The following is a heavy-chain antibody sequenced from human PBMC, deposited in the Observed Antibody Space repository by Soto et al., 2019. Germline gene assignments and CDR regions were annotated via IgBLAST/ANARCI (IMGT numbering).Heavy chain of an antibody. CDR3: AHRLLVWFGGMDAFDI. D-gene: IGHD3-10*01. CDR2: IYWDDDK. V-gene: IGHV2-5*02. Sequence: QITLKESGPRLVKPTQTLTLTCTFSGFSLSTSGVGVGWIRQPPGKALEWLALIYWDDDKRYSPSLKSRLTITNDTSKNQVVLTMTNMDPMDTATYYCAHRLLVWFGGMDAFDIWGQGTMVTVSS. CDR1: GFSLSTSGVG. J-gene: IGHJ3*02.